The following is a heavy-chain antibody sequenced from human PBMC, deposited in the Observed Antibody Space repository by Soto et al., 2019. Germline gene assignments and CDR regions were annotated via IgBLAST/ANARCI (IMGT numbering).Heavy chain of an antibody. Sequence: EVQLVESGGGLVQPGGSLRLSYAASGFTFSSYSMNWVRQAPGKGLECVSYISSSSSTIYYADSVKGRFTISRDNAKNSLYLHMNSLRAEDTAVYYCAREGGDLNWFDPWGQGTLVTVSS. J-gene: IGHJ5*02. CDR1: GFTFSSYS. D-gene: IGHD4-17*01. CDR3: AREGGDLNWFDP. CDR2: ISSSSSTI. V-gene: IGHV3-48*01.